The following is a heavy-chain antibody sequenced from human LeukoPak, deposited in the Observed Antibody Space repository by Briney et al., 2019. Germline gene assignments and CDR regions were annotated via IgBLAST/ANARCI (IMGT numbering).Heavy chain of an antibody. CDR2: IYYTGST. D-gene: IGHD3-22*01. V-gene: IGHV4-39*01. Sequence: PSETLSLTCTVSGGSISRSSRYWGWIRQPPGKGLEWIGNIYYTGSTYYNPSLKSRLTISVDTSKNQFSLKLTSVTATDTAVYYCASGGDSSGYYGPMIPDYWDQGTLVSVSS. CDR1: GGSISRSSRY. CDR3: ASGGDSSGYYGPMIPDY. J-gene: IGHJ4*02.